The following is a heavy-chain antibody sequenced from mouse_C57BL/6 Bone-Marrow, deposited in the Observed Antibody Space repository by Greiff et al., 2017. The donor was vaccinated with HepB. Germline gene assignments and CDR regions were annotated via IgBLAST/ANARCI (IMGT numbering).Heavy chain of an antibody. Sequence: EVQLQESGTVLARPGASVKMSCKTSGYTFTSYWMHWVKQRPGQGLEWIGAIYPGNSDTSYNQKFKGKAKLTAVTSASTAYMELSSLTNEDPAVYYCTRGPGVYYYGLYWYFDVWGTGTTVTVSS. V-gene: IGHV1-5*01. CDR3: TRGPGVYYYGLYWYFDV. CDR1: GYTFTSYW. D-gene: IGHD1-1*01. CDR2: IYPGNSDT. J-gene: IGHJ1*03.